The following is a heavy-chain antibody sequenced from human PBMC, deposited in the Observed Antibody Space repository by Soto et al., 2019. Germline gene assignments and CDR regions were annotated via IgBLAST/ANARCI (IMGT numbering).Heavy chain of an antibody. CDR2: IIPIFGTA. J-gene: IGHJ5*02. CDR1: GGTFSSYA. Sequence: ASVKVSCKASGGTFSSYAISWVRQAPGQGLEWMGGIIPIFGTANYAQKFQGRVTITADKSTSTAYMELSSLRSEDTAVYYCARDPIYCSSTSCSGLNWFDTWGQGTLVTVSS. V-gene: IGHV1-69*06. CDR3: ARDPIYCSSTSCSGLNWFDT. D-gene: IGHD2-2*01.